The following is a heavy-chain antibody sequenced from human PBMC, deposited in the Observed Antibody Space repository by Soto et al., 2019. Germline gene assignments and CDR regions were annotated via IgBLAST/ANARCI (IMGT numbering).Heavy chain of an antibody. D-gene: IGHD2-15*01. V-gene: IGHV4-59*01. J-gene: IGHJ4*02. CDR1: GGSISSYY. CDR3: ARDQDLDY. Sequence: SETLSLTCTVSGGSISSYYWSWIRQPPGKGLEWIGYIYYSGSTNYNPSLKSRVTISVDTSKNQFSLKLSSVTTADTAVYYCARDQDLDYWGQGTLVTVSS. CDR2: IYYSGST.